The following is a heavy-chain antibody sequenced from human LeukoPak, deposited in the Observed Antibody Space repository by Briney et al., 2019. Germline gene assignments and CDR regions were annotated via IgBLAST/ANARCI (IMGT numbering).Heavy chain of an antibody. V-gene: IGHV4-30-2*01. CDR3: ATSSIVGATSGPSKPFDY. CDR1: GVSMGSGGYS. Sequence: SETLSLTCAVSGVSMGSGGYSWSWVRLPPGKGLEWIGYIYHSGSSYYNPSLKSRVTISVDRSKNQFSLKLSSVTAADTAVYYCATSSIVGATSGPSKPFDYWGQGTLVTVSS. D-gene: IGHD1-26*01. J-gene: IGHJ4*02. CDR2: IYHSGSS.